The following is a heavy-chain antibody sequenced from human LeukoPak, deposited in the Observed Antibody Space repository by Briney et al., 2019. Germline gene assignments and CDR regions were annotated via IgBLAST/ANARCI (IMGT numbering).Heavy chain of an antibody. CDR1: GGSISSGSYY. J-gene: IGHJ5*02. V-gene: IGHV4-61*02. Sequence: PSETLSLTCTVSGGSISSGSYYWSWIRQPAGKGLEWIGRIYTSGSTNYNPSLKSRVTISVDTSKNQFSLKLSSVTAADTAVYYCARSHWGPYGSRIANWFDPWGQGTLVTVSS. CDR3: ARSHWGPYGSRIANWFDP. D-gene: IGHD6-13*01. CDR2: IYTSGST.